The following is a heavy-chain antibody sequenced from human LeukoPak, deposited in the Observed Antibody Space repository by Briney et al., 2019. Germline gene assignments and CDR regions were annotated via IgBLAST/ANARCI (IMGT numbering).Heavy chain of an antibody. D-gene: IGHD3-10*01. V-gene: IGHV1-18*01. CDR1: GYTFTSYG. J-gene: IGHJ6*03. CDR2: ISAYNGNT. CDR3: ARDGYYGDLYYYYYYMDV. Sequence: ASVKVSCKASGYTFTSYGISWVRQAPGQGLEWMGWISAYNGNTNYAQKLQGRVTMTTDTSTSTAYMELRSLRSDDTAVYYCARDGYYGDLYYYYYYMDVWGKGTTVTISS.